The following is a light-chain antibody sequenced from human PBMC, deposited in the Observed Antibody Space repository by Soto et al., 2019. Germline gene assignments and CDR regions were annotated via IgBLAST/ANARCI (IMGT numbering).Light chain of an antibody. CDR1: QSVSNN. CDR2: GAS. J-gene: IGKJ1*01. Sequence: EIVLTPSPGTLSLSPVERATLSCRASQSVSNNYLAWYQQKPGQAPRLLIYGASTRATGIPARFSGSGSGTEFTLTISSLQSEDFAVYCCQQYNNWPATFGQGTKVDIK. V-gene: IGKV3-15*01. CDR3: QQYNNWPAT.